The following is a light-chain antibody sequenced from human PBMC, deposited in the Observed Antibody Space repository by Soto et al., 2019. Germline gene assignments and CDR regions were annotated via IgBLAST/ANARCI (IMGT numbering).Light chain of an antibody. J-gene: IGKJ4*01. CDR3: QQYNNWPPQLT. CDR1: QSVGTN. Sequence: EIVMTQSPATLSVSPGEGATLSCLAGQSVGTNLAWYQQQPGQAPRLLIYGASTRATGVPARFSGSRSGTEFTLSISSLQSEDFAVYYCQQYNNWPPQLTFGGGTKVEIK. V-gene: IGKV3-15*01. CDR2: GAS.